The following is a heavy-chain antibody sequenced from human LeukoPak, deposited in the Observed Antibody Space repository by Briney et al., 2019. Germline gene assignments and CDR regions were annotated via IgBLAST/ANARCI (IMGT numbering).Heavy chain of an antibody. J-gene: IGHJ4*02. CDR1: GGSISSYY. CDR2: IYNTGST. CDR3: ARDKWGADTNYGGPSTASMYYFDY. D-gene: IGHD4-23*01. V-gene: IGHV4-4*07. Sequence: PSETLSLTCTVSGGSISSYYWSWIRQPAGKGLEWIGRIYNTGSTNYNPSLKSRVTISVDTSKNQFSLKLSSVTAADTAVYYCARDKWGADTNYGGPSTASMYYFDYWGQGTLVTVSS.